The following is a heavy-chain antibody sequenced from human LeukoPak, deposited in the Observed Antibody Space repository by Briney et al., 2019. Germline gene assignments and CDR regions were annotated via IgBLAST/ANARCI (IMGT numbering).Heavy chain of an antibody. J-gene: IGHJ4*02. Sequence: GGSLRLSCAASGFTVSSNYMSWVRQAPGKGLESVSVIYSGGSTYYADSVKGRFTISRDNSKNTLYLQMNSLRAEDTAVYYCARVGDYGRGAIDYWGQGTLVTVSS. D-gene: IGHD4-17*01. V-gene: IGHV3-66*02. CDR2: IYSGGST. CDR3: ARVGDYGRGAIDY. CDR1: GFTVSSNY.